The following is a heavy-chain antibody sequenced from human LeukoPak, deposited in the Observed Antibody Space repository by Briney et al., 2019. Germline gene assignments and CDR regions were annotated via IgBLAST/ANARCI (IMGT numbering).Heavy chain of an antibody. CDR3: ARGKGRYYYDSSGLRGENDAFDI. V-gene: IGHV1-2*02. Sequence: GASVKVSCKASGYTFTGYYMHWVRQAPGQGLEWMGWINPNSDGTNYAQKFQGRVTMTRDTSISTAYMELSRLRSDDTAVYYCARGKGRYYYDSSGLRGENDAFDIWGQGTMVTVSS. J-gene: IGHJ3*02. D-gene: IGHD3-22*01. CDR1: GYTFTGYY. CDR2: INPNSDGT.